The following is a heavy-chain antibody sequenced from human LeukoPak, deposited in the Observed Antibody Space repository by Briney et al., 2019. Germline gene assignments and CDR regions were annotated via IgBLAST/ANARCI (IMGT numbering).Heavy chain of an antibody. CDR2: ISNSGSYT. CDR3: AKELTTEGTPGVDS. J-gene: IGHJ4*02. CDR1: GFSFSDNY. Sequence: GGSLRLSCAASGFSFSDNYMSWIRQAPGKGLEWVSYISNSGSYTNYPDSVKGRFTISRDNAENSLYLQMNSLRDEDTAVYYCAKELTTEGTPGVDSWGQGTLVTVSS. V-gene: IGHV3-11*05. D-gene: IGHD4-23*01.